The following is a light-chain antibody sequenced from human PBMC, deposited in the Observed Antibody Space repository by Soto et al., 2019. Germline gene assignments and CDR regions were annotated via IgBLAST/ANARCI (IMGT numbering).Light chain of an antibody. J-gene: IGLJ2*01. CDR1: SSDVGNYNS. V-gene: IGLV2-14*01. CDR2: EVS. Sequence: QSVLTQPASVSGSPGQSITISCTGTSSDVGNYNSVSWYQQHPGSAPKLVIYEVSNRPSGVSNRFSGSKSGNTASLTISGLQAEDEADYYCSSHTSSSLVVFGGGTKVTVL. CDR3: SSHTSSSLVV.